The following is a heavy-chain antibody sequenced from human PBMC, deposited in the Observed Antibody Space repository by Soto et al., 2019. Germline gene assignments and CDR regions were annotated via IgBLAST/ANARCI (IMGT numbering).Heavy chain of an antibody. V-gene: IGHV3-21*04. D-gene: IGHD3-22*01. CDR2: ISSSSNYI. Sequence: PGGSLRLSCAASGLTFTSYTMNWVRQAPGKGLEWVSSISSSSNYIYYADSVKGRFTISRDNAKNSLYLQINSLRAEDTAVYYCARELNYYDSSGYHSTEGAHWGQGTLVTVSS. CDR1: GLTFTSYT. J-gene: IGHJ4*02. CDR3: ARELNYYDSSGYHSTEGAH.